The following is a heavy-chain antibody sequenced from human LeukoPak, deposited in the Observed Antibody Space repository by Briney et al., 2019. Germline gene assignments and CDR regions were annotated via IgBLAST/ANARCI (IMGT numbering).Heavy chain of an antibody. D-gene: IGHD6-19*01. CDR3: AKWRGYSSGWSGPFDD. Sequence: GASVKVSCKASGYTFTGYYMHWVRQAPGQGLEWMGSINPNSDVTNYAQNFQGRVTMTRDTFIRTAYMELSRLKSDDTAVYYCAKWRGYSSGWSGPFDDWGQGTLVTVSS. J-gene: IGHJ4*01. CDR2: INPNSDVT. CDR1: GYTFTGYY. V-gene: IGHV1-2*02.